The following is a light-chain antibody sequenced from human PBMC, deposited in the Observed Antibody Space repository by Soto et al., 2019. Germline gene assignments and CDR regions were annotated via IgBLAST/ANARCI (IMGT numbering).Light chain of an antibody. CDR2: EVN. V-gene: IGLV2-8*01. J-gene: IGLJ1*01. CDR3: SSYLNYNSEV. Sequence: QSALTQPPSASGSPGQSVTISCTGTSTDVGSYNYVSWYQRHPGKAPKLIIYEVNKRPSGVPNRFSVSKSGNTASLTVSGLQAEDEADYYCSSYLNYNSEVFGTGTKVTVL. CDR1: STDVGSYNY.